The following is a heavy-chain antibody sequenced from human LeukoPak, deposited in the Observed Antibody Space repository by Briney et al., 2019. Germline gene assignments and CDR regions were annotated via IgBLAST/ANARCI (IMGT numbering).Heavy chain of an antibody. D-gene: IGHD3-22*01. CDR2: IYYTGST. Sequence: SETLSLTCTVSFNSIRSSSYYWGWIRQFPGKGPEWIGYIYYTGSTYYSSSLKSRVTISVDTSNNQFSLRLNSVTAADTAVYYCASRYYYDSSGYFLYWGQGTLVTVSS. CDR3: ASRYYYDSSGYFLY. V-gene: IGHV4-39*01. J-gene: IGHJ4*02. CDR1: FNSIRSSSYY.